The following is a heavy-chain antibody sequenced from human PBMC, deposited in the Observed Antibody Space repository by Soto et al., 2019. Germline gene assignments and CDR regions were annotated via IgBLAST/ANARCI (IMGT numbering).Heavy chain of an antibody. Sequence: PGGSLRLSCAASGFTFSSYGMHWVRQGPGKGLEWVAVISYDGSNKYYADSVKGRFTISRDNTKNSLYLQMNSLRDEDSAVYFCVRGIMIFYVDQYYFYSWGQGTLVTVSS. CDR2: ISYDGSNK. CDR1: GFTFSSYG. V-gene: IGHV3-30*03. CDR3: VRGIMIFYVDQYYFYS. J-gene: IGHJ4*02. D-gene: IGHD3-3*01.